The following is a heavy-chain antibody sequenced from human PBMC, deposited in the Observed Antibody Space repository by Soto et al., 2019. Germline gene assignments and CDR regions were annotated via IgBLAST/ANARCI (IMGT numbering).Heavy chain of an antibody. CDR2: IWYDGSNK. CDR1: GFTFSSYG. CDR3: AILXTWLVRGFQDAFDI. D-gene: IGHD5-12*01. V-gene: IGHV3-33*01. J-gene: IGHJ3*02. Sequence: GGSLRLSCAASGFTFSSYGMHWVRQAPGKGLEWVAVIWYDGSNKYYADSVKGRFTISRDNSKNTLYLQMNSLRAEDTAVYYCAILXTWLVRGFQDAFDIWGQGTMVTVSS.